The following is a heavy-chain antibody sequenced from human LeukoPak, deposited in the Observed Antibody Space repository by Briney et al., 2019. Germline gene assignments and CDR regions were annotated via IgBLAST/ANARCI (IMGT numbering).Heavy chain of an antibody. CDR1: GYTFTSYA. D-gene: IGHD2-2*01. CDR3: ARGGYFGIVVVPAAPDY. Sequence: ASVKVSCKASGYTFTSYAMNWVRQAPGQGLEWMGWINTNTGNPTYAQGFTGRFVFSLDTSVSTAYLQISSLKAEDTAVCYCARGGYFGIVVVPAAPDYWGQGTLVTVSS. V-gene: IGHV7-4-1*02. J-gene: IGHJ4*02. CDR2: INTNTGNP.